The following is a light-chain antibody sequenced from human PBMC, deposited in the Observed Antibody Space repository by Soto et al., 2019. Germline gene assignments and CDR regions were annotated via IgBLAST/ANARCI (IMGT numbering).Light chain of an antibody. Sequence: EVVLTQSPDTLSLSPGERATLSCRTSQSVDIYLAWHQQKPGQAPRLLIYDASNRVTGIPTRFSGSGSGTDFTLTISSLEPEDFAVYFCQQRKYWPPLTFGGGTKVEIK. CDR3: QQRKYWPPLT. CDR2: DAS. CDR1: QSVDIY. J-gene: IGKJ4*01. V-gene: IGKV3-11*01.